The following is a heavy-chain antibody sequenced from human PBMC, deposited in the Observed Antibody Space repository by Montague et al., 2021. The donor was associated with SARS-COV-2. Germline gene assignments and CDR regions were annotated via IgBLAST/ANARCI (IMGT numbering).Heavy chain of an antibody. CDR1: GFTFSTYA. D-gene: IGHD5-12*01. V-gene: IGHV3-23*01. J-gene: IGHJ4*02. Sequence: SLRLSCAASGFTFSTYAMNWVRQAPGKGLEWVSGISGSGCGTFYADSVKGRFTISRDNYKNTLYLQMNSLRAEDTAVYFCTKGSLPVGFVFHYWGQGTLVTVSS. CDR3: TKGSLPVGFVFHY. CDR2: ISGSGCGT.